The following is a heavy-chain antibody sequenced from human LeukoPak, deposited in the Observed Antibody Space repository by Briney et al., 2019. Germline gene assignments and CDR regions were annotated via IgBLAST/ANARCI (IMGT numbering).Heavy chain of an antibody. D-gene: IGHD3-22*01. CDR1: GYRFTSYW. Sequence: KVGESLKISCKASGYRFTSYWIGWVRQMPGKGLELMGIIYPDDSKTRYSPSFQGQVTISADKSISAAYLQWSSLRASDTAIYYCARYGAPTERDSKFDYWGQGTLLTVSS. J-gene: IGHJ4*02. CDR3: ARYGAPTERDSKFDY. V-gene: IGHV5-51*01. CDR2: IYPDDSKT.